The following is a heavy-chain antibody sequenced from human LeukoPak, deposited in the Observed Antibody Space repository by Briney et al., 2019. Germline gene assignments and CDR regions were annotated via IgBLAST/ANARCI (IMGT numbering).Heavy chain of an antibody. V-gene: IGHV4-34*01. Sequence: SETLSLTCAVYRGSFSGYYWSWIRQPPGKGLEWIGEINHSGSTNYNPSLKSRVTISVDTSKNQFSLKLSSVTAADTAVYYCARGVYYFGSGSYLIWGLGTMVTVSS. CDR3: ARGVYYFGSGSYLI. CDR1: RGSFSGYY. J-gene: IGHJ3*02. CDR2: INHSGST. D-gene: IGHD3-10*01.